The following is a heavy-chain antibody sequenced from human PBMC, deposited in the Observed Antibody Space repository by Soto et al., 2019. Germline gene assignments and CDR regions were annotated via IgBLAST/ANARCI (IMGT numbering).Heavy chain of an antibody. CDR3: ARGLYYDFWSGYLPSNYYYGMDV. Sequence: GGSLRLSCAASGFTFSSYGMHWVRQAPGKGLEWVAVIWYDGSNKYYADSVKGRFTISRDNSKNTLYLQMNSLRAEDTAVYYCARGLYYDFWSGYLPSNYYYGMDVWGQGTTVTVSS. V-gene: IGHV3-33*01. D-gene: IGHD3-3*01. J-gene: IGHJ6*02. CDR1: GFTFSSYG. CDR2: IWYDGSNK.